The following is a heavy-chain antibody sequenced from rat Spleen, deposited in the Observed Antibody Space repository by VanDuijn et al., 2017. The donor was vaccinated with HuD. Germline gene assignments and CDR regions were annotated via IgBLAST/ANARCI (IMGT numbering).Heavy chain of an antibody. V-gene: IGHV5S10*01. J-gene: IGHJ2*01. CDR1: GFTFSDYA. Sequence: EVQLVESGGGLVQPGNSLKLSCVASGFTFSDYAMAWVRQSPKKGLEWVATIIYDGSRTHYRDSVKGRFTISRDNAKNTLFLQMDSLRSEDTATYFCARETGYNSYFDYWGQGVMVTVSS. CDR2: IIYDGSRT. CDR3: ARETGYNSYFDY. D-gene: IGHD1-4*01.